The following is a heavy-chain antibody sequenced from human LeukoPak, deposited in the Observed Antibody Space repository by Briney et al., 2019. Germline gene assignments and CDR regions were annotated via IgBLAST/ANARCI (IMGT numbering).Heavy chain of an antibody. V-gene: IGHV3-30*02. J-gene: IGHJ5*02. D-gene: IGHD1-1*01. CDR1: GFTFSRYG. CDR3: VRTGLLKNWFDP. Sequence: GGSLRLSCVASGFTFSRYGMYWVRQAPGKGLEWVAFIPYHENMEYYADSVKGRFTVSRDDSKNTVYREMNRLRREDTAVYYCVRTGLLKNWFDPWGHGTQVTVSS. CDR2: IPYHENME.